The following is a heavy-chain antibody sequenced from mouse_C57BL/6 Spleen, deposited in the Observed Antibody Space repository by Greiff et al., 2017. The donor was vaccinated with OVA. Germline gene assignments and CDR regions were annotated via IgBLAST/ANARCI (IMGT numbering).Heavy chain of an antibody. V-gene: IGHV5-4*03. D-gene: IGHD2-5*01. CDR3: ARVYYSNYVGY. CDR2: ISVGGSYT. J-gene: IGHJ2*01. Sequence: EVKLVESGGGLVKPGGSLKLSCAASGFTFSSYAMSWVRQTPEKRLEWVATISVGGSYTYYPDNVKGRFTISRDNAKNNLYLQMSHLKSEDTAMYYCARVYYSNYVGYWGQGTTLTVSS. CDR1: GFTFSSYA.